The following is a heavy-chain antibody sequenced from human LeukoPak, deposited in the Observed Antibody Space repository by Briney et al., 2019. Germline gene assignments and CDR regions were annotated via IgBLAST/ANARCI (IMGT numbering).Heavy chain of an antibody. CDR2: IIPIFGTA. Sequence: PGSSVKVSCKASGGTFSSYAISWVRQAPGQGLEWMGGIIPIFGTANYAQKFQGRVTITADESTSTAYMELSSLRSEDTAVYYCASNPGIAVAGTYYYYYYMDVWSKGTTVTISS. J-gene: IGHJ6*03. CDR3: ASNPGIAVAGTYYYYYYMDV. V-gene: IGHV1-69*01. D-gene: IGHD6-19*01. CDR1: GGTFSSYA.